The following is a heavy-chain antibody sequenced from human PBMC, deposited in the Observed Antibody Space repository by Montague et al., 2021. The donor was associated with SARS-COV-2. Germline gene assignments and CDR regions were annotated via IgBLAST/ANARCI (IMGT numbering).Heavy chain of an antibody. CDR2: IFYSGTT. CDR3: ASDVTDSYAMDV. Sequence: SETLSLTCTVSGGSISTTNYYWIWIRQPPGKGLEWIACIFYSGTTYYNPSLRSRVTISVHTSKNQFSLTVASVTAADTAIYYCASDVTDSYAMDVWGQGTTVTVSS. V-gene: IGHV4-39*07. CDR1: GGSISTTNYY. D-gene: IGHD3-16*01. J-gene: IGHJ6*02.